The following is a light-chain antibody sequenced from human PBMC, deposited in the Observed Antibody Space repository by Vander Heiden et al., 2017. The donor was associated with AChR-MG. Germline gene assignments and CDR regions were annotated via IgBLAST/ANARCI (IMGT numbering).Light chain of an antibody. CDR2: EDD. V-gene: IGLV6-57*04. J-gene: IGLJ1*01. CDR1: SGSIASNF. Sequence: NFMLTQPHSVSESPGKTVISSCTRSSGSIASNFVQWYQQRPGSAPTTVIYEDDHRPSGVPDRFSGSIDTSSNSASLTISGLKTEDEADYYCQSYDTDNQVFGTGTKVTVL. CDR3: QSYDTDNQV.